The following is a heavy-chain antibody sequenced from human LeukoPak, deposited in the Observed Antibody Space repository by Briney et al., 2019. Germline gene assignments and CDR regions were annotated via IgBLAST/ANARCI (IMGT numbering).Heavy chain of an antibody. D-gene: IGHD2-2*01. Sequence: GGSLRLSCEASGSGFTLSSYAMSWVRQAPGKGLEWVSSISGSGDSTYNADTVKGRFTISRDNSKKTLFLQMTSLRDGDTAVYYCARSLRHCTSTSCSLYYYMDVWGKGTTVTVSS. CDR3: ARSLRHCTSTSCSLYYYMDV. CDR2: ISGSGDST. CDR1: GSGFTLSSYA. V-gene: IGHV3-23*01. J-gene: IGHJ6*03.